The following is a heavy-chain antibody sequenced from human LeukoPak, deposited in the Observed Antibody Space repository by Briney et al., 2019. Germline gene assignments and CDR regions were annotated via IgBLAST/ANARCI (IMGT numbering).Heavy chain of an antibody. CDR3: AKSFLELEAYDYYMDV. CDR2: VNPDGSQK. V-gene: IGHV3-7*01. Sequence: GGSLTLSCEASGFTFSGNWMSWVRQAPGKGLEWVASVNPDGSQKLYVDSVKGRFTISRDNTKSSLYLQMNSLRAEDTAVYSCAKSFLELEAYDYYMDVWGKGTTVTVSS. CDR1: GFTFSGNW. D-gene: IGHD1-7*01. J-gene: IGHJ6*03.